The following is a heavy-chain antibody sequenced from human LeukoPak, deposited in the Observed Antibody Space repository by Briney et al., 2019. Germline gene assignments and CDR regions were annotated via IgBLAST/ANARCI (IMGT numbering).Heavy chain of an antibody. V-gene: IGHV3-23*01. CDR1: GFTFSSYA. D-gene: IGHD6-13*01. CDR3: AKHFGGSQQSLLRAMDV. J-gene: IGHJ6*02. Sequence: PGGSLRLSCAASGFTFSSYAMSWVRQAPGKGLEWVSGISGSGGSTYYGDSVKGRFTISRDNSKNTLYLQMNSLRAEDTAVYYCAKHFGGSQQSLLRAMDVWGQGTTVTVSS. CDR2: ISGSGGST.